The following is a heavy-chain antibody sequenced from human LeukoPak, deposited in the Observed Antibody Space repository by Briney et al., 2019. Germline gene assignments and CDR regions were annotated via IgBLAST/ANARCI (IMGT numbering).Heavy chain of an antibody. Sequence: GGXXRLSCAXXXXTFSSYAMSWVRQAPGKGLEWVSAISGSGGITYYADSVKGRFTISRDNSKNTLYLQMNSLRAEDTAVYYCAKSSRDYGNAFDIWGQGTMVTVSS. V-gene: IGHV3-23*01. CDR3: AKSSRDYGNAFDI. CDR1: XXTFSSYA. CDR2: ISGSGGIT. D-gene: IGHD4-17*01. J-gene: IGHJ3*02.